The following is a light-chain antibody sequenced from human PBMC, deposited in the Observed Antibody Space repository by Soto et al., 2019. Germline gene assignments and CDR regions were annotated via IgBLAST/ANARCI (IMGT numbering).Light chain of an antibody. J-gene: IGKJ4*01. Sequence: DIQMTQSPSSLSASVGDRVTITCRASQGISNHLAWYQQKPGKVPKLLIYAASTLQSGVPSRFSGSGSGTDFTLTISSLQPEDVATYYCQNDNSAPPLIFGGGTKVENK. CDR3: QNDNSAPPLI. CDR1: QGISNH. CDR2: AAS. V-gene: IGKV1-27*01.